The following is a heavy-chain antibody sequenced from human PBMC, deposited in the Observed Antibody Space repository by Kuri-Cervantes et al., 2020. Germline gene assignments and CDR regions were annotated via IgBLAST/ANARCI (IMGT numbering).Heavy chain of an antibody. CDR2: IIPIFGTA. V-gene: IGHV1-69*05. CDR1: GGTFSSYA. D-gene: IGHD4-17*01. J-gene: IGHJ4*02. Sequence: SVKVSCKASGGTFSSYAISWVRQAPGQGLEWMGGIIPIFGTANYAQKFQGRVTMTMDTSTSTVYMELSSLRSEDTAVYYCARGDYGDYRRPYFFDYWGQGTLVTVSS. CDR3: ARGDYGDYRRPYFFDY.